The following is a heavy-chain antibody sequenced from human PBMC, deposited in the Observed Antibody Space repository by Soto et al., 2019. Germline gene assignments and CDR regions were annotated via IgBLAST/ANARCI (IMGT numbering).Heavy chain of an antibody. CDR1: VDKVCSTSSS. CDR3: ARDRSAALELSAAFDI. Sequence: HTLPSTGASCVDKVCSTSSSPNCNRKTPTRGIEWLARTYYRSKLSTDYAVTVKSRITINPDTSKNKFTLQLNSVTPEHKAVYYFARDRSAALELSAAFDIWGHGTMVTV. CDR2: TYYRSKLST. J-gene: IGHJ3*02. V-gene: IGHV6-1*01. D-gene: IGHD1-7*01.